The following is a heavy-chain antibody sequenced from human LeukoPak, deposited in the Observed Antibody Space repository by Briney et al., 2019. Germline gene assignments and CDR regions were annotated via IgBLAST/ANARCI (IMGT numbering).Heavy chain of an antibody. CDR2: INHSGST. CDR1: GFTFSSYW. CDR3: ARGGYAGATPGATLGY. J-gene: IGHJ4*02. D-gene: IGHD1-26*01. Sequence: PGGSLRLSCAASGFTFSSYWMSWVRQAPGKGLEWIGEINHSGSTNYNPSLKSRVTISVDTSKNQFSLKLSSVTAADTAVYYCARGGYAGATPGATLGYWGQGTLVTVSS. V-gene: IGHV4-34*01.